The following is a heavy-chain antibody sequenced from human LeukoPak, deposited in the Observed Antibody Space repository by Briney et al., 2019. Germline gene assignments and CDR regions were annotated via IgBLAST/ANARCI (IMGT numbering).Heavy chain of an antibody. CDR1: GYTLTELS. V-gene: IGHV1-24*01. CDR3: TTLLLLSPAGDDVFDI. D-gene: IGHD3-10*01. CDR2: FDPEDGET. Sequence: ASVKVSCKVSGYTLTELSMHWVRQAPGKGLEWMGGFDPEDGETIYAQKFQDRVTMTEDTSTDTAYMELSSLRSEDTAVYYCTTLLLLSPAGDDVFDIWGQGTMVTVSS. J-gene: IGHJ3*02.